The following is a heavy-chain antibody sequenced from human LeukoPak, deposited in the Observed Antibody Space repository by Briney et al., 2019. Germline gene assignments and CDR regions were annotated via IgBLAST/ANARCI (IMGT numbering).Heavy chain of an antibody. Sequence: ASVKVSCKASGGTFSSYAISWVRQAPGQGLEWMGGIIPIFGTANYAQKFQGRVTITADKSTSTAYMGLSSLRSEDTAVYYCASNGDYVPTEYFQHWGQGTLVTVSS. D-gene: IGHD4-17*01. V-gene: IGHV1-69*06. CDR2: IIPIFGTA. CDR3: ASNGDYVPTEYFQH. CDR1: GGTFSSYA. J-gene: IGHJ1*01.